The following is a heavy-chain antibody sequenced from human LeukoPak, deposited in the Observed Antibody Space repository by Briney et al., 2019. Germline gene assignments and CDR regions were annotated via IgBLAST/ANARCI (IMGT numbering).Heavy chain of an antibody. CDR2: IRSKANSYAT. V-gene: IGHV3-73*01. CDR3: ICSTLGF. CDR1: GFTFGDYA. J-gene: IGHJ4*02. Sequence: GGSLRLSCTASGFTFGDYAMSWVRQAPGKGLEWVGRIRSKANSYATAYAASVIGRFTISRDDSKNTTFLQMDSMKTEDTAVYYCICSTLGFWGQGTLVTVSS. D-gene: IGHD3-16*01.